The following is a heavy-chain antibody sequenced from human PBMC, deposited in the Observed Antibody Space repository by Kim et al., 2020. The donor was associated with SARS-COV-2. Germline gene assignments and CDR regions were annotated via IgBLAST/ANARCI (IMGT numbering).Heavy chain of an antibody. Sequence: ASVKVSCKASGYTFTSYGISWVRQAPGQGLEWMGWISTYNGNTNYAQKLQGRVTMTTDTSTSTAYMELRSLRSDDTAVYYCARDSQIVADLFDAFDIWGQGTMVTVSS. J-gene: IGHJ3*02. D-gene: IGHD3-22*01. CDR3: ARDSQIVADLFDAFDI. CDR2: ISTYNGNT. V-gene: IGHV1-18*04. CDR1: GYTFTSYG.